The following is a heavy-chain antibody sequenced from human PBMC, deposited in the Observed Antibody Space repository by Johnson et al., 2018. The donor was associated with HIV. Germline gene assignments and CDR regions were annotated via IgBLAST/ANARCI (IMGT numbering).Heavy chain of an antibody. Sequence: QVQLVESGGGLVQPGGSLRLSCAASGFTFSDHYMDWVRQAPGKGLEWVAFIRYDGSNKYYADSVKGRFTISRDNSKNTLYLQMNSLRAEDTAVYYCAKGDCSGGSCYSFTDAFDIWGQGTMVTVSS. D-gene: IGHD2-15*01. CDR3: AKGDCSGGSCYSFTDAFDI. CDR1: GFTFSDHY. CDR2: IRYDGSNK. V-gene: IGHV3-30*02. J-gene: IGHJ3*02.